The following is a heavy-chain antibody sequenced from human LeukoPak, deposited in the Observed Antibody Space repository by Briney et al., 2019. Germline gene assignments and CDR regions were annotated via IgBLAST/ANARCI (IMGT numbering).Heavy chain of an antibody. Sequence: ASVKVSCKASGGTFSSYAISWVRQAPGQGLEWMGRIIPILGIANYAQKFQGRVTITADKSTSTAYMELSSLRSEDTAVYYCARVSITMVRGVIIYYGMDVWGQGNTVTVSS. CDR1: GGTFSSYA. CDR2: IIPILGIA. J-gene: IGHJ6*02. V-gene: IGHV1-69*04. D-gene: IGHD3-10*01. CDR3: ARVSITMVRGVIIYYGMDV.